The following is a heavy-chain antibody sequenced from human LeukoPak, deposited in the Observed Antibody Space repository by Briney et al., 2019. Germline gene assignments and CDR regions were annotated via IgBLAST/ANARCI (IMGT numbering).Heavy chain of an antibody. CDR2: ISRSGDTI. CDR3: TRRGTGYSSGWFVY. CDR1: GFTFSSYE. Sequence: PGGSLRLSCAASGFTFSSYEMKWVRQAPGKGLEWVSYISRSGDTIYFADSVKGRFTISRDNAKNSLYLQMSSLRAEDTAVYYCTRRGTGYSSGWFVYWGQGTLDTVSS. V-gene: IGHV3-48*03. J-gene: IGHJ5*01. D-gene: IGHD6-19*01.